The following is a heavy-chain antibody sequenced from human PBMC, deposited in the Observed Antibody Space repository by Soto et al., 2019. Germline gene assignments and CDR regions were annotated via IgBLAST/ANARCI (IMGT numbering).Heavy chain of an antibody. CDR2: IWYDGSNK. J-gene: IGHJ4*02. Sequence: QVQLVESGGGVVQPGRSLRLSCAASGFTFSSYGMHWVRQAPGKGLEWVAVIWYDGSNKYYADSVKGRFTISRDNSKTTLYLQMNSLRAEDTAVYYCAREGVGGSYYFDYWGQGTLVTVSS. CDR3: AREGVGGSYYFDY. V-gene: IGHV3-33*01. D-gene: IGHD1-26*01. CDR1: GFTFSSYG.